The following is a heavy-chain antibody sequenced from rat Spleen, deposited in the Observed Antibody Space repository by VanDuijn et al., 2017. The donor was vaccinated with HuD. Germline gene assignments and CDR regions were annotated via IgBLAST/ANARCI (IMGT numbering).Heavy chain of an antibody. CDR1: GFTFSGYW. D-gene: IGHD1-1*01. Sequence: EVQLVESGGGLVQPGGSLQLSCVASGFTFSGYWMYWIRQAPGKGLEWVASITNTGGSTYYPDSVKGRFTISRDNAKSTLYLQMNSLRSEDTATYYCTRDDSGALYYFDYWGQGVMVTVSS. V-gene: IGHV5-31*01. J-gene: IGHJ2*01. CDR3: TRDDSGALYYFDY. CDR2: ITNTGGST.